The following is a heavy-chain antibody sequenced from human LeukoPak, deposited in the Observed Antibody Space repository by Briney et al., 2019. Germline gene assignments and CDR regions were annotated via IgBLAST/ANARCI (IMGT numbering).Heavy chain of an antibody. J-gene: IGHJ6*03. D-gene: IGHD3-22*01. CDR2: INPSGGST. V-gene: IGHV1-46*01. CDR3: ARGDSSGVGATLHYYYYMDV. Sequence: EASVKVSCKASGYTFTSYYMHWVRQAPGQGLEWMGIINPSGGSTSYAQKFQGRVTMTRDTSTSTVYMELSSLRSEDTAVYYCARGDSSGVGATLHYYYYMDVWGKGTTVTVSS. CDR1: GYTFTSYY.